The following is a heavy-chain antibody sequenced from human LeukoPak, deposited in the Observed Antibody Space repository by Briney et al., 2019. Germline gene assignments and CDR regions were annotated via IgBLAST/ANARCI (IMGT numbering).Heavy chain of an antibody. D-gene: IGHD6-19*01. CDR3: AGCFEAVAGLNWFDP. J-gene: IGHJ5*02. V-gene: IGHV4-38-2*02. Sequence: PSETLSLTCTVSGYSISSGYYWGWIRQPPGKGLEWIGSIYHSGSTYYNPSLKSRVTISVDTSKNQFSLKLSSVTAPDTAVYYGAGCFEAVAGLNWFDPWGQGTLVTVPS. CDR1: GYSISSGYY. CDR2: IYHSGST.